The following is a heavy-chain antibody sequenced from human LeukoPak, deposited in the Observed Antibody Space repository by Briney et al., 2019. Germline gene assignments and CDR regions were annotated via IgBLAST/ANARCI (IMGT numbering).Heavy chain of an antibody. CDR3: ARTTLRYFDPLDY. V-gene: IGHV1-2*04. CDR1: GYTFTGYY. D-gene: IGHD3-9*01. J-gene: IGHJ4*02. Sequence: ASLKVSCKASGYTFTGYYMHWVRQAPGQGLEWMGWINPNSGGTNYAQKFQGWVTMTRDTSISTAYMELSRLRSDDTAVYYCARTTLRYFDPLDYWGQGTLVTVSS. CDR2: INPNSGGT.